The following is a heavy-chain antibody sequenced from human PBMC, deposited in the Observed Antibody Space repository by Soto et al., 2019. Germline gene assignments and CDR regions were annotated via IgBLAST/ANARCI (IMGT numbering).Heavy chain of an antibody. Sequence: QVQLVESGGGVVQPGRSLRLSCAASGFTFSSYAMHWVRQAPGKGLEWVAVISYDGSNKYYADSVKGRFTISRDNSKNTLYLQMNRLRAEDTAVYYCARSATVTDWFDPWGQGTLVTVSS. D-gene: IGHD4-17*01. V-gene: IGHV3-30-3*01. CDR1: GFTFSSYA. CDR3: ARSATVTDWFDP. CDR2: ISYDGSNK. J-gene: IGHJ5*02.